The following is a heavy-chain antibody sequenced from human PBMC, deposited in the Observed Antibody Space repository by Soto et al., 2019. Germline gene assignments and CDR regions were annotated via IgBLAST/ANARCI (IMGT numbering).Heavy chain of an antibody. V-gene: IGHV3-48*02. CDR1: GFTFSTYS. J-gene: IGHJ3*02. CDR2: ISSTSSAI. D-gene: IGHD2-15*01. Sequence: EVQLVESGGGLIQPGGSLRLSCAASGFTFSTYSMNWVRQAPGKGLEWVSYISSTSSAIYYADSVKGRFTISRDNAKNSLYMQMNNLRDEETAVYYCARECSGGSCYGIFDIWGQGTMVTVSS. CDR3: ARECSGGSCYGIFDI.